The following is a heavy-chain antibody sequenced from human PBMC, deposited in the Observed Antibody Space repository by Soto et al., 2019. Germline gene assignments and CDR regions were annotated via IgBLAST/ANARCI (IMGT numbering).Heavy chain of an antibody. CDR1: GVSMNDYY. CDR2: IFTNGNT. Sequence: PSSPLSLTFYLSGVSMNDYYWSWIRQTAGRGLEWIGRIFTNGNTNYNPSLRGRLTMSVDTSTNQVSLRLTSVTAADTAVYYCASGPLVSRYYGLNVWGQGTTVTVSS. CDR3: ASGPLVSRYYGLNV. V-gene: IGHV4-4*07. J-gene: IGHJ6*02.